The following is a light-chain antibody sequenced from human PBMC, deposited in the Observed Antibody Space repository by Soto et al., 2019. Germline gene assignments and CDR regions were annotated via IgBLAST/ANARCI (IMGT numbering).Light chain of an antibody. Sequence: DIVMTQTPLSSPVTLGQPASISCRSSQSLVHSDAHTYLSWRMQRPGQPPRLLIYTISRRFSGVPDRFSGSGAGTDFTLRISRVEPEDVGVYFCMQGTHFPWTFGQGTKVEV. CDR1: QSLVHSDAHTY. J-gene: IGKJ1*01. CDR2: TIS. CDR3: MQGTHFPWT. V-gene: IGKV2-24*01.